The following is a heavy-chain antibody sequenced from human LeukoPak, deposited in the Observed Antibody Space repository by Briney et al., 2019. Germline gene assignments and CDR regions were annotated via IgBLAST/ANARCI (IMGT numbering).Heavy chain of an antibody. D-gene: IGHD4-23*01. CDR2: IIPIFGTA. V-gene: IGHV1-69*13. J-gene: IGHJ3*02. CDR1: GYSSTNYG. Sequence: GASVKVSCKTSGYSSTNYGITWVRQAPGQGLEWMGGIIPIFGTANYAQKFQGRVTITADESTSTAYMELSSLRSEDTAVYYCARIALTYGGKGYDAFDIWGQGTMVTVSS. CDR3: ARIALTYGGKGYDAFDI.